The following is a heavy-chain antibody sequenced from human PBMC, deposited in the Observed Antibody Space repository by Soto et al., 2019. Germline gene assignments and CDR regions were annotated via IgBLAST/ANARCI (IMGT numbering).Heavy chain of an antibody. CDR2: IKHDGSVQ. V-gene: IGHV3-7*03. CDR1: GFTFSGYW. D-gene: IGHD4-4*01. J-gene: IGHJ4*02. Sequence: QLVESGGGLVQPGGSLRLSCEASGFTFSGYWMSWVRQAPGKGLEWVADIKHDGSVQYYVDSVKGRFTISRDNAKKLLYLQMNGLRAEDTALYYCARAPYSNAWYRFDLWGQGTMVTVYS. CDR3: ARAPYSNAWYRFDL.